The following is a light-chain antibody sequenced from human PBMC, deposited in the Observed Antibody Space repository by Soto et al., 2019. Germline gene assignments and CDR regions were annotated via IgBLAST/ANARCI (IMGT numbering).Light chain of an antibody. J-gene: IGKJ1*01. V-gene: IGKV3-20*01. CDR3: QQYDSSGT. CDR2: GAS. Sequence: ELVLTQSPVTLSLSPGKRSTLSCRASQSVSKKYLARHKQKPGQDPRLLIYGASERATGIPDRFSGSGSGTDFTLTISRLEPEDFEVYYCQQYDSSGTFGQGTKVDIK. CDR1: QSVSKKY.